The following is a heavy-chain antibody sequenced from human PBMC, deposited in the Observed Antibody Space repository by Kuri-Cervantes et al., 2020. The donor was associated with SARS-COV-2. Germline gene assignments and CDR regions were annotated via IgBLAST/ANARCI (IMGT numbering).Heavy chain of an antibody. V-gene: IGHV3-23*01. Sequence: GESLKISCAASGFTFSIYAMTWVRRSPGKGLEWVSGISGSGGSTSYSDSVKGRFSISRGNAKNSLYLQMNSLRDEDTAVYYCARDSGYDILTGPYYYYYMDVWGKGTTVTVSS. D-gene: IGHD3-9*01. CDR2: ISGSGGST. CDR1: GFTFSIYA. J-gene: IGHJ6*03. CDR3: ARDSGYDILTGPYYYYYMDV.